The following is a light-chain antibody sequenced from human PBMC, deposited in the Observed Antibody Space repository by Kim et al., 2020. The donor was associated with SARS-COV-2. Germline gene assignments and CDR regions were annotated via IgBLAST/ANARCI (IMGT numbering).Light chain of an antibody. V-gene: IGKV1-12*01. CDR1: QAIGSW. Sequence: DIQMTQSPSYVSASVGDTVSITCRASQAIGSWLAWYQQKPGKPPTFLIYAASTVQFGVPSRFRGSGSGTDFKFPISGPQPGSLGIFYCQQANAFPPPIFGGGTKLEI. CDR2: AAS. CDR3: QQANAFPPPI. J-gene: IGKJ4*01.